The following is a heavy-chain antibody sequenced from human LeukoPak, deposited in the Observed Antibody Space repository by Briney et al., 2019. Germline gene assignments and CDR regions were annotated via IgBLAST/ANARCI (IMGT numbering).Heavy chain of an antibody. J-gene: IGHJ5*02. V-gene: IGHV3-74*01. CDR2: INSDGSTT. CDR3: ARESGYYGLGFDP. Sequence: PGGSLRLSCAASGFTFSSYWMHWVRQSPGKGLVWVARINSDGSTTSYADPVKGRFTISRDNAKNTLYLQMNSLRAEDTAVYYCARESGYYGLGFDPWGQGTLVTVSS. D-gene: IGHD3-10*01. CDR1: GFTFSSYW.